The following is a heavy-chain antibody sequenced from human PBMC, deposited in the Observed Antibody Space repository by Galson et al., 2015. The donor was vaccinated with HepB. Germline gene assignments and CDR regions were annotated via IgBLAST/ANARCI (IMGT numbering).Heavy chain of an antibody. D-gene: IGHD2-8*01. CDR2: ISSSSSYT. J-gene: IGHJ2*01. Sequence: SLRLSCAASGFTFDDYAMHWVRQAPGEGLEWVSGISSSSSYTNYADSVKGRFTISRDNAKNSLYLQMNSLRAEDTAVYYCARGGRYCTNGVCHTVGPYWYFDLWGRGTLVTVSS. CDR3: ARGGRYCTNGVCHTVGPYWYFDL. CDR1: GFTFDDYA. V-gene: IGHV3-11*06.